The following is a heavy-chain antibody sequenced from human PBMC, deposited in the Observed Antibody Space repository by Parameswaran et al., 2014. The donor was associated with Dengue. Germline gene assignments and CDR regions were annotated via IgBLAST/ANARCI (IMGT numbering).Heavy chain of an antibody. J-gene: IGHJ3*02. Sequence: VRQAPGKGLEWVGRIKSKTDGGTTDYAAPVKGRFTISRDDSKNTLYLQMNSLKTEDTAVYYCTTAGRLHAFDIWGQGTMVTVSS. CDR2: IKSKTDGGTT. CDR3: TTAGRLHAFDI. V-gene: IGHV3-15*01.